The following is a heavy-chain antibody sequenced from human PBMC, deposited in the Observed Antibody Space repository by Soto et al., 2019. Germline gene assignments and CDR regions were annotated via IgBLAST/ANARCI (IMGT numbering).Heavy chain of an antibody. V-gene: IGHV3-74*01. Sequence: EVQLVESGGGLVQPGGSLRLSCAASGFTFSTYWIHWVRQAPGKGLVWVSRINSDGSSTNYADSVKGRFTISRDNAKNTLFLQMNSLRAEDTAVYYCARDRWGGGRDRDVGRQGTTVTVSS. CDR1: GFTFSTYW. CDR3: ARDRWGGGRDRDV. D-gene: IGHD2-15*01. CDR2: INSDGSST. J-gene: IGHJ6*02.